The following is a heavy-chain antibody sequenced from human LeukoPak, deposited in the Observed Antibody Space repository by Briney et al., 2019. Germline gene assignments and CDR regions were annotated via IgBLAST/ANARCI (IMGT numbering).Heavy chain of an antibody. Sequence: GGSVRLSCAGSGCTFRGNWMSWVRQAPGKGPEWVANINQDGREKHYLDSVKGRFTISRDNAKSSLYLQMNSLRAEDTAIYYCTRDEAAATNWGQGTLVAVSS. D-gene: IGHD6-13*01. CDR3: TRDEAAATN. V-gene: IGHV3-7*01. J-gene: IGHJ4*02. CDR2: INQDGREK. CDR1: GCTFRGNW.